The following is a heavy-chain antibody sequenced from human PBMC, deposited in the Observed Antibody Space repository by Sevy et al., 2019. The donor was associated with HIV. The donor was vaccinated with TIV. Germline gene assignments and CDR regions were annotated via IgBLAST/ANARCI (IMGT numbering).Heavy chain of an antibody. J-gene: IGHJ4*02. D-gene: IGHD3-10*01. CDR1: GFTFSSYA. Sequence: GGSLRLSCAASGFTFSSYAMSWVRQAPGKGLEWVSAISGSGGTTYYADSVKGRFTISRDNSKNTLYLQMNSLRAEDTAVYYCAKGYYGSGGYYTFDYWGQGTLVTVSS. CDR2: ISGSGGTT. V-gene: IGHV3-23*01. CDR3: AKGYYGSGGYYTFDY.